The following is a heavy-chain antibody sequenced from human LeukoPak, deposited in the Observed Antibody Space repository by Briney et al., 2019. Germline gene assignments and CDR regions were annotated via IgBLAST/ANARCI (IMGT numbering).Heavy chain of an antibody. CDR2: ISAYNGNT. CDR1: GYTFTSYG. J-gene: IGHJ4*02. Sequence: ASVKVSCKASGYTFTSYGISWVRQAPGQGLEWMGWISAYNGNTNYAQKLQGRVTMTTDTSTSTAYMELRSLRSDDTAVYYCARWSGSSSSWHPHRDYWGQGTLVTVSS. V-gene: IGHV1-18*01. D-gene: IGHD6-13*01. CDR3: ARWSGSSSSWHPHRDY.